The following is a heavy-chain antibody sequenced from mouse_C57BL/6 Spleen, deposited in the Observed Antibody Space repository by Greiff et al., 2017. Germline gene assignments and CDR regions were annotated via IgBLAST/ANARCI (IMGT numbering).Heavy chain of an antibody. CDR2: IDPSGSET. CDR1: GYTFTSYW. J-gene: IGHJ4*01. CDR3: ARGDRSGPLYAMDY. V-gene: IGHV1-52*01. D-gene: IGHD3-2*02. Sequence: QVQLQQPGAELVRPGSSVKLSCKASGYTFTSYWMRWVKQRPIQGLEWIGNIDPSGSETHYNQKFKDKATLTVDKSSSTAYMQLSSLTSEDSADDYWARGDRSGPLYAMDYWGQGTSVTVSS.